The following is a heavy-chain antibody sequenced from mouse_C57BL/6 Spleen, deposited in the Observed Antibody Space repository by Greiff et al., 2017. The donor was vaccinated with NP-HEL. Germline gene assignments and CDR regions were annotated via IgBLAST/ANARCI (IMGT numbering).Heavy chain of an antibody. Sequence: QVQLQQSGPELVKPGASVKISCKASGYAFSSSWMNWVKQRPGKGLEWIGRIYPGDGDTNYNGKFKGKATLTADKSSSTAYMQLSSPPSEDSAVYFCSPYDGSSYGYFDVWGTGTTVTVSS. V-gene: IGHV1-82*01. CDR2: IYPGDGDT. D-gene: IGHD1-1*01. J-gene: IGHJ1*03. CDR1: GYAFSSSW. CDR3: SPYDGSSYGYFDV.